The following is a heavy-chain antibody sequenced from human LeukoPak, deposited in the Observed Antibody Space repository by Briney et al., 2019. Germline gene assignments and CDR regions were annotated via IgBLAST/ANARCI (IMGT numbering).Heavy chain of an antibody. Sequence: PGGSLRLSCAASGFTFSSYSMNWVRQAPGKGLEWVSYISSSSSTIYYADSVKGRFTISRSNSNNTVYLQMNNLRAEDTAVYYCARRARVRMVYFYCFMDIWGKGTTVTVSS. J-gene: IGHJ6*03. V-gene: IGHV3-48*01. CDR2: ISSSSSTI. CDR3: ARRARVRMVYFYCFMDI. D-gene: IGHD2-8*01. CDR1: GFTFSSYS.